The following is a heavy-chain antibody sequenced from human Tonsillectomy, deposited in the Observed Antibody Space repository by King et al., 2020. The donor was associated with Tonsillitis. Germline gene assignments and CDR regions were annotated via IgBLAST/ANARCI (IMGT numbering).Heavy chain of an antibody. D-gene: IGHD4-17*01. V-gene: IGHV1-46*01. CDR1: GYTFTSYY. J-gene: IGHJ4*02. CDR2: INTTSGST. Sequence: QLVQSGTEVKKPGASVKVSCKASGYTFTSYYMHWVRQAPGQGLEWMGIINTTSGSTSYAQKFQGRVTMTRDTSTSTVYMELSSLRSEDTAVYYCARGVDYGDYRGSFDYWRQGTLLTVSS. CDR3: ARGVDYGDYRGSFDY.